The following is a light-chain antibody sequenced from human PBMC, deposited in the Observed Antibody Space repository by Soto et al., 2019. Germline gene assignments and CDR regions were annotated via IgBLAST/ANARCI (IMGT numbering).Light chain of an antibody. J-gene: IGLJ2*01. CDR1: SSDVGGYNY. Sequence: QSVLTQPPSASESPGQSVTISCTGTSSDVGGYNYVSWYQQHPGKAPKLMIYEVSKRPSGVPDRFSGSKSGNTASLTVSGLQAEDEADYYCSSYAGSNIPVVFGGGTKLTVL. CDR2: EVS. V-gene: IGLV2-8*01. CDR3: SSYAGSNIPVV.